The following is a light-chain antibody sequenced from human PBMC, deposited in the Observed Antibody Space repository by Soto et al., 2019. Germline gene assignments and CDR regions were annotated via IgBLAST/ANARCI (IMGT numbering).Light chain of an antibody. CDR1: QRVSSY. V-gene: IGKV3-11*01. CDR2: DAT. CDR3: QQRSNWPST. J-gene: IGKJ4*01. Sequence: EIVLTQSPATLSLSPGERAALSCRASQRVSSYLAWYQQKPGQAPRLPSYDATKGATGIPARFSGSGPGTDFTLTISSLEPEDFAVYFCQQRSNWPSTFGGGTKVEI.